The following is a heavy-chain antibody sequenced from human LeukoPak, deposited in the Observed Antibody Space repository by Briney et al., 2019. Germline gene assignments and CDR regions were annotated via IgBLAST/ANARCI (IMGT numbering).Heavy chain of an antibody. CDR1: GFTFSSYA. Sequence: GGSLRLSCAASGFTFSSYAMHWVRQAPGKGLEWVAVISYDGSNKYYADSVKGRFTISRDNSKNTLYLQMNSLRPDDTAVYYCARDLAAQGYYYYYMDVWGKGTTVTVSS. V-gene: IGHV3-30-3*01. J-gene: IGHJ6*03. CDR3: ARDLAAQGYYYYYMDV. D-gene: IGHD6-6*01. CDR2: ISYDGSNK.